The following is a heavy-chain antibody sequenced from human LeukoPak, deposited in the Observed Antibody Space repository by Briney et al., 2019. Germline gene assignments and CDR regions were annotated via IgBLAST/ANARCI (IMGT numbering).Heavy chain of an antibody. Sequence: GGSLRLSCAASGFTFSSYGMHWVRQAPGKGLEWVAFIRYDGSNKNYADSAKGRFTISRDNSKDTLYLQMNSLRAEDTAIYYCAKVGLTGRPYYYYYYMDVWGKGTTVTISS. CDR3: AKVGLTGRPYYYYYYMDV. J-gene: IGHJ6*03. CDR1: GFTFSSYG. CDR2: IRYDGSNK. D-gene: IGHD3-9*01. V-gene: IGHV3-30*02.